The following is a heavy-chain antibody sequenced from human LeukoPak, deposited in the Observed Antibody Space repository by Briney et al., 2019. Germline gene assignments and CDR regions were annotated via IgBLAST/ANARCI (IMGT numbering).Heavy chain of an antibody. CDR1: GFTFSSYW. CDR2: IKQDGSEK. J-gene: IGHJ6*04. Sequence: GGSLRLSCAASGFTFSSYWMSWVRQAPGKGLEWVANIKQDGSEKYYVDSVKGRLTISRDNGKNSLYLQMNSLRAEDTAVYYCARDGHSSSWYGGWGWVLDVWGKGTTVTVSS. V-gene: IGHV3-7*01. CDR3: ARDGHSSSWYGGWGWVLDV. D-gene: IGHD6-13*01.